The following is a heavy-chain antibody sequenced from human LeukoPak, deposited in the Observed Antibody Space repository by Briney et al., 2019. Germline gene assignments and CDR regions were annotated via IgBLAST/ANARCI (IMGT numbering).Heavy chain of an antibody. CDR3: AISGLGFGEFRGLDY. D-gene: IGHD3-10*01. CDR1: GFNVSNNY. J-gene: IGHJ4*02. Sequence: GGSLRLSCAASGFNVSNNYMNWVRQAPGKGLEWVSVIFSSGPTYYADSVKGRFTISRDTSKDALYLQMNSLRAEDTAVYYCAISGLGFGEFRGLDYWGQGTLVTVSS. CDR2: IFSSGPT. V-gene: IGHV3-53*01.